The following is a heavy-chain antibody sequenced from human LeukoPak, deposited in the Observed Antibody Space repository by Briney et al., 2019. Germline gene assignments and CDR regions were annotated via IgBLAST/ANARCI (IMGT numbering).Heavy chain of an antibody. CDR1: GGSFSGYY. D-gene: IGHD6-13*01. CDR2: INHSGST. CDR3: ARISGSWFYYYYYYYMDV. V-gene: IGHV4-34*01. Sequence: SETLSLTCAVYGGSFSGYYWSWIRQPPGKGLEWIGEINHSGSTNYNPSLKSRVTISVDTSKNQFSLKLSSVTAADTAVYYCARISGSWFYYYYYYYMDVWGKGTTVTISS. J-gene: IGHJ6*03.